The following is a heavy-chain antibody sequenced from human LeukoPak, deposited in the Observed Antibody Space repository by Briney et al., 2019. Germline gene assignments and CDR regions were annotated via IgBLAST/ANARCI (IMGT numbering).Heavy chain of an antibody. J-gene: IGHJ6*03. CDR3: ARRGTVGEPYYYYYYMDV. V-gene: IGHV1-2*02. Sequence: ASVKVSCKASGYTFTGYYMHWVRQAPGQGLEWMGWINPNSGGTNYAQKLQGRVTMTTDTSTSTAYMELRSLRSDDTAVYYCARRGTVGEPYYYYYYMDVWGKGTTVTVSS. CDR2: INPNSGGT. CDR1: GYTFTGYY.